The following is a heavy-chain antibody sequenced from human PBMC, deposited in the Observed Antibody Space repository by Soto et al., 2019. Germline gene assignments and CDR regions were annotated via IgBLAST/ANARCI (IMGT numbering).Heavy chain of an antibody. Sequence: QVQLQESGPGLVKPSETLSLTCTVSGGSISTYYWNWIRQPPGKGLEWIGYIYYGGSANYNPSLKSRVTISVDTSKKQFSLKLSSVTAADTAVYYCARGGHCTNGVCSALDYWGQGTPVTVSS. V-gene: IGHV4-59*08. CDR2: IYYGGSA. J-gene: IGHJ4*02. CDR1: GGSISTYY. D-gene: IGHD2-8*01. CDR3: ARGGHCTNGVCSALDY.